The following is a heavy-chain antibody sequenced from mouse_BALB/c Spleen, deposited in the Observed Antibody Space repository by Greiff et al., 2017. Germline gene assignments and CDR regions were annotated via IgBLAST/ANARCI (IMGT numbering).Heavy chain of an antibody. Sequence: VQLQQSGAELMKPGASVKISCKATGYTFSSYWIEWVKQRPGHGLEWIGEILPGSGSTNYNEKFKGKATFTADTSSNTAYMQLSSLTSEDSAVYYCAGDGSSPLFAYWGQGTLVTVSA. V-gene: IGHV1-9*01. CDR3: AGDGSSPLFAY. CDR1: GYTFSSYW. D-gene: IGHD1-1*01. CDR2: ILPGSGST. J-gene: IGHJ3*01.